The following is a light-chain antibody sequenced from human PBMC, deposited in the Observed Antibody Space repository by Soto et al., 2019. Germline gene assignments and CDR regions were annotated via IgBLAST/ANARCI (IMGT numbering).Light chain of an antibody. J-gene: IGKJ5*01. CDR1: QSVSSY. CDR2: DAS. Sequence: IVLTHSPATRSASPGERANLSCXXSQSVSSYLAWYQQKPGQAPRLLIYDASNRASGVPVRFSGSGSGTEFTLTISSLQSEDFAVYYCQQHNNWPPITFGQGTRLEIK. V-gene: IGKV3-11*01. CDR3: QQHNNWPPIT.